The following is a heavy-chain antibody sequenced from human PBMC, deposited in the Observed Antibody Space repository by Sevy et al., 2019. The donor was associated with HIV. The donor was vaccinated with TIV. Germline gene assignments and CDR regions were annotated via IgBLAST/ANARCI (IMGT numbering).Heavy chain of an antibody. V-gene: IGHV4-59*01. CDR2: IYYSGST. Sequence: SETLSLTCTVSGRSMTGYYWTWIRQPPGEGLEWIGYIYYSGSTNYNPSLKSRVTISVDTSKNQFSLELSSVTAADTAVYYCARAPPYYDILTGRGYCDYWGQGTLVTVSS. J-gene: IGHJ4*02. CDR3: ARAPPYYDILTGRGYCDY. CDR1: GRSMTGYY. D-gene: IGHD3-9*01.